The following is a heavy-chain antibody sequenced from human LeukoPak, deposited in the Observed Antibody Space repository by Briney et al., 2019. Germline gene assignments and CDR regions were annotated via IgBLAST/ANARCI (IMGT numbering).Heavy chain of an antibody. CDR1: GGSTSSHF. J-gene: IGHJ4*02. Sequence: KPSETLSLTCAVSGGSTSSHFWSWVRQPPGKGLEWIGNIYNRGTTNYNPSLNSRVTMSVDTSKNQLSLQLTSVTAADTAVYYCTKATQWLAFDYWGRGTLVTVSS. V-gene: IGHV4-59*11. CDR2: IYNRGTT. D-gene: IGHD6-19*01. CDR3: TKATQWLAFDY.